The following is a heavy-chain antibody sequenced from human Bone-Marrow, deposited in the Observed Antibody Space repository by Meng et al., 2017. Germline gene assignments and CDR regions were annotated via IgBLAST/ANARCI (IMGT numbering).Heavy chain of an antibody. CDR1: GFTFSSYS. D-gene: IGHD2-15*01. Sequence: GGALRLSCAASGFTFSSYSMNWVRQAPGKGLEWVSSISSSSSYIYYADSVKGRFTISRDNAKNSLYLQMNSLRAEDTAVYYCARNSVADDAFDIWGQGTMVTVSS. V-gene: IGHV3-21*01. CDR2: ISSSSSYI. CDR3: ARNSVADDAFDI. J-gene: IGHJ3*02.